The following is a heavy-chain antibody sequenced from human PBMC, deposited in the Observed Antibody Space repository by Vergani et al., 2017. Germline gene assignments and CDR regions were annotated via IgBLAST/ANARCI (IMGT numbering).Heavy chain of an antibody. CDR1: GYTLTDHY. V-gene: IGHV1-69-2*01. D-gene: IGHD4-17*01. CDR3: ATPQTVTTGGMEV. Sequence: VQLVQSGAEVKKPGASVKVSCKVSGYTLTDHYMHWVKQAPGKGLEWMGLVDPEDGETIYAEKFKGRVTIAADTSTDTAHLELSSLRSEDTAVYYCATPQTVTTGGMEVWGQGTTVIVSS. J-gene: IGHJ6*02. CDR2: VDPEDGET.